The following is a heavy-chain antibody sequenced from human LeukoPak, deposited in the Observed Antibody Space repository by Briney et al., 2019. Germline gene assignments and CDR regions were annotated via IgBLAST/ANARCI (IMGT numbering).Heavy chain of an antibody. CDR3: AKGAGSYSSSWHLYFFDY. CDR1: GFTFSSYA. D-gene: IGHD6-13*01. J-gene: IGHJ4*02. Sequence: GGSLRLSCAASGFTFSSYAMSWVCQAPGKGLEWVSAISGSGGSTYYADSVKGRFTISRDNSKNTLYVQMNSLRAEDTAVYYCAKGAGSYSSSWHLYFFDYWGQGTLVTVSS. CDR2: ISGSGGST. V-gene: IGHV3-23*01.